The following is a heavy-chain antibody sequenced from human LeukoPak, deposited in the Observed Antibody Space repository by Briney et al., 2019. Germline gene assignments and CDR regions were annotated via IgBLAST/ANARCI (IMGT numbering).Heavy chain of an antibody. Sequence: ASVKVSCKASGYTFTSYAMHWVRQAPRQRLEWMGWINAGNGNTKYSQKFQGRVTITRDTSASTAYMELSSLRSEDTAVYYCAREEVKSSCFDYWGQGTLVTVSS. V-gene: IGHV1-3*01. J-gene: IGHJ4*02. D-gene: IGHD6-6*01. CDR1: GYTFTSYA. CDR3: AREEVKSSCFDY. CDR2: INAGNGNT.